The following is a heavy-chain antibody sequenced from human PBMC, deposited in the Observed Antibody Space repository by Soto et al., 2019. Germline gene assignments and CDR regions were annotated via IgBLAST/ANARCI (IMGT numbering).Heavy chain of an antibody. CDR2: IWYDGSNK. V-gene: IGHV3-33*01. D-gene: IGHD4-4*01. CDR3: ARVPSMTTTAFDI. J-gene: IGHJ3*02. CDR1: GFTFSSYG. Sequence: VGSLRLSCAASGFTFSSYGMHWVRQAPGKGLEWVAVIWYDGSNKYYADSVKGRFTISRDNSKNTLYLQMNSLRAEDTAVYYCARVPSMTTTAFDIWGQGTMVNVSS.